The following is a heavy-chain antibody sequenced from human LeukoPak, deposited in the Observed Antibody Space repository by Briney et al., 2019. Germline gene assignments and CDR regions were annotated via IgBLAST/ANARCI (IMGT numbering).Heavy chain of an antibody. CDR3: ARDLVGPKYYFDY. J-gene: IGHJ4*02. Sequence: GGSLRLSCAASAFTFSNYVMTWVRQAPGKGLEWVSSVSSSGGSTYYADSVRGRFTISRDNSNNMLYLQMNSLRAEDTAVYYCARDLVGPKYYFDYWGQGTLVTVSS. CDR1: AFTFSNYV. V-gene: IGHV3-23*01. CDR2: VSSSGGST. D-gene: IGHD2-8*02.